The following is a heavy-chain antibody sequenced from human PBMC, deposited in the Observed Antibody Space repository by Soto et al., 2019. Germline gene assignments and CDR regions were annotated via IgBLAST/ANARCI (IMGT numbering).Heavy chain of an antibody. V-gene: IGHV3-7*01. CDR1: GFTFSSYW. CDR3: ARRPNYYDSSTYYRNEYFYX. J-gene: IGHJ4*02. D-gene: IGHD3-22*01. CDR2: INQDGSEK. Sequence: PGGSLRVTCAASGFTFSSYWMSWVRQAPGKGLEWVSNINQDGSEKCYVYSVKGRFTISRDHAKNSLYLQMNSLRAEDTAVYYCARRPNYYDSSTYYRNEYFYXWGQGTLVTVPX.